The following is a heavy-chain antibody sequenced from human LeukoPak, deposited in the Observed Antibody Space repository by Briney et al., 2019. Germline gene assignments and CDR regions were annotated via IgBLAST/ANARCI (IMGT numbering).Heavy chain of an antibody. D-gene: IGHD3-16*01. CDR1: GGSISSSNW. J-gene: IGHJ3*02. CDR2: IYHSGST. CDR3: ARVRGLGAFDI. V-gene: IGHV4-4*02. Sequence: TSETLSLTCAVSGGSISSSNWWSWVRQPPGKGLEWIGEIYHSGSTNYNPSLKSRVTISVDTSKNQFSLKLSSVTAADTAVYYCARVRGLGAFDIWGQGTMVTVSS.